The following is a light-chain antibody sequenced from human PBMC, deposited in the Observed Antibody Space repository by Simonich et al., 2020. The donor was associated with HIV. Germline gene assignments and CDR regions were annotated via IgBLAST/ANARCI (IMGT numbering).Light chain of an antibody. CDR2: DVS. Sequence: QSALTQPASVSGSPGQSITISCTGTSSDVGGYNYVSWYQQHPCKAPKLMIYDVSKRPSRVSNRFSGSKSGNTASLTISGLQAEDEADYYCSSYTSSSTHWVFGGGTKLTVL. J-gene: IGLJ3*02. CDR1: SSDVGGYNY. CDR3: SSYTSSSTHWV. V-gene: IGLV2-14*01.